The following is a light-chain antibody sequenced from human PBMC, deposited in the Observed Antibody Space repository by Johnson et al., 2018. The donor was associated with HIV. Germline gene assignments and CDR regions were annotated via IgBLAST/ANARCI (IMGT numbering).Light chain of an antibody. V-gene: IGLV1-51*02. CDR3: GTWDSSLSAGV. CDR2: ENN. J-gene: IGLJ1*01. CDR1: SSNIGNNY. Sequence: QAVLTQPPSVSAAPGQKVTISCSGSSSNIGNNYVSWYQQLPGTAPKLLIYENNKRPSGIPDRFSGSKSGTSAILGIPGLQPGDEADYYCGTWDSSLSAGVFGTGTKVTVL.